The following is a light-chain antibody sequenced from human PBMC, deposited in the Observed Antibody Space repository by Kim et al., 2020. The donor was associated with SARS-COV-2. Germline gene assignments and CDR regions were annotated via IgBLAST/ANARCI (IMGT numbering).Light chain of an antibody. CDR2: VDSDGSH. CDR1: SGHSNYA. J-gene: IGLJ3*02. CDR3: QTWGAGVRV. Sequence: SVKITCTLSSGHSNYAVAWHQQLPQKGPRFLMNVDSDGSHSKGDGIPDRFSGSSSGAERYLTISSLQSEDEADYYCQTWGAGVRVFGGGTQLTVL. V-gene: IGLV4-69*01.